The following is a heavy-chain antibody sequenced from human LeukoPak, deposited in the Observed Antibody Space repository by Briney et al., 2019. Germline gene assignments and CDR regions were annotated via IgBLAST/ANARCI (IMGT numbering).Heavy chain of an antibody. V-gene: IGHV5-51*03. CDR2: IYPGDSDT. CDR3: AKSGGSRPLYFDS. D-gene: IGHD2-15*01. Sequence: GESLKISCKGFGYMFPNHWIGWVRQMPGRGLEWMGIIYPGDSDTRYNPSIHGQVTISADKSMTTAYIEWHSLEASDTAMYFCAKSGGSRPLYFDSWGQGTLVTVSS. J-gene: IGHJ4*02. CDR1: GYMFPNHW.